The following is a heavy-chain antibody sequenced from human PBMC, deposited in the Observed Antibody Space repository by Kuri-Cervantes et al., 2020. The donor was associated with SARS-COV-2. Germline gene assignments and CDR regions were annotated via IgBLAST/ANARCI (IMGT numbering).Heavy chain of an antibody. J-gene: IGHJ6*03. CDR3: ARSIAAAGTGMGYMDV. CDR2: IYYSGST. CDR1: GGSISSSSYY. V-gene: IGHV4-39*01. D-gene: IGHD6-13*01. Sequence: GSLRLSCTVSGGSISSSSYYWGWIRQPPGKGLEWIGSIYYSGSTYYNPSLKSRLTMSVDTSKKQFSLKVSSVSAADTAVYYCARSIAAAGTGMGYMDVWGTGTTVTVSS.